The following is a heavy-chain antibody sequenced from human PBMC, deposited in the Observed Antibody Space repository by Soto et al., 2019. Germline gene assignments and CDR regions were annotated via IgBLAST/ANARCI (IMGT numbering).Heavy chain of an antibody. D-gene: IGHD6-13*01. J-gene: IGHJ4*02. V-gene: IGHV4-39*01. Sequence: SETLSLTCTVSGGSSSRSSYYWGWIRQPPGKGLEWIGSIYYSGSTYYNPSLKSRVTISVDTSKNQFSLKLSSVTAADTAVYYCARRSAYSSSWFQTYYFDYWGQGTLVTVSS. CDR3: ARRSAYSSSWFQTYYFDY. CDR2: IYYSGST. CDR1: GGSSSRSSYY.